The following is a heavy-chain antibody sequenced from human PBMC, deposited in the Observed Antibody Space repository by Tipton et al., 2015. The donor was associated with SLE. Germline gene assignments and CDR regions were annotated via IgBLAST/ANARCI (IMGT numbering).Heavy chain of an antibody. CDR2: LNHSGST. CDR1: GGSFSGYY. Sequence: TLSLTCAVYGGSFSGYYWSWIRQPPGKGLEWIGELNHSGSTNYNPSLKSRVTISVDTSKNQFSLKLSSVTAADTAVYYCARGSSWTYFDYWGQGTLVTVSS. V-gene: IGHV4-34*01. D-gene: IGHD6-13*01. J-gene: IGHJ4*02. CDR3: ARGSSWTYFDY.